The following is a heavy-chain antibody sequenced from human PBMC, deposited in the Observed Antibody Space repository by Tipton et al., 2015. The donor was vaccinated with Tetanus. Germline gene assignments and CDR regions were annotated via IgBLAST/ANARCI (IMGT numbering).Heavy chain of an antibody. CDR1: GGSISSADYY. CDR2: VSDSGST. D-gene: IGHD5-24*01. CDR3: ARGGRDAYNNPLGAFDV. J-gene: IGHJ3*01. Sequence: TLSLTCTVSGGSISSADYYWSWIRQPPGKGLEWIGYVSDSGSTYSNPSLKSRVTISVDTSKNQFSLRLRSVAAADTAVYYCARGGRDAYNNPLGAFDVWGRGTTVTVSS. V-gene: IGHV4-30-4*01.